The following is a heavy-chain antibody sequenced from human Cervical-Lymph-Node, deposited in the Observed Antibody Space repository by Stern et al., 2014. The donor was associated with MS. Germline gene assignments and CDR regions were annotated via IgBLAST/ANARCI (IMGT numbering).Heavy chain of an antibody. CDR1: GGSITNDGYY. CDR2: IYASGSP. V-gene: IGHV4-61*02. D-gene: IGHD6-19*01. CDR3: LAVADTYSYYGMDV. Sequence: QLQLQESGPGLVKPSQTLSVTCTVSGGSITNDGYYWSWIRQPAGKRLEWIGRIYASGSPTPTPPLRSRDTISADASKTRFSLRLSFVTAADTAVYYCLAVADTYSYYGMDVWGQGTTVTVSS. J-gene: IGHJ6*02.